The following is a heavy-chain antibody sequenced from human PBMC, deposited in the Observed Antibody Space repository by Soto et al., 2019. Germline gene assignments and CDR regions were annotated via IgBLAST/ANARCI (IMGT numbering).Heavy chain of an antibody. CDR3: AKGDTTMITDYYAMDV. CDR1: GFSFTSYA. Sequence: EVQLLESGGGLVQPGGSLRLSCAASGFSFTSYAMTWVRQAPGKGLEWVSAISGSGGSEFYADSVKGRFTISRDNSKNTLYLQMKSLRAEDTALYYCAKGDTTMITDYYAMDVWGQGTTVTVSS. D-gene: IGHD5-18*01. J-gene: IGHJ6*02. CDR2: ISGSGGSE. V-gene: IGHV3-23*01.